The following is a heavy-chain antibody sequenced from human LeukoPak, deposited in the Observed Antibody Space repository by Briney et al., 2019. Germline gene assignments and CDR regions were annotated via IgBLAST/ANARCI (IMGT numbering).Heavy chain of an antibody. CDR3: AREGPMTTVGPRAYYYYYGMDV. CDR1: GGTFRSYA. Sequence: ASVKVSCKASGGTFRSYAISWVRQAPGQGLEWMGGIIPIFGTANYAQKFQGRVTITADESTSTAYMELSSLRSEDTAVYYCAREGPMTTVGPRAYYYYYGMDVWGQGTTVTVSS. D-gene: IGHD4-11*01. CDR2: IIPIFGTA. V-gene: IGHV1-69*01. J-gene: IGHJ6*02.